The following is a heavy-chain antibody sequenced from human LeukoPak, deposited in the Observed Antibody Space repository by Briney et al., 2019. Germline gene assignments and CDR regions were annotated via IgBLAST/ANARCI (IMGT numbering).Heavy chain of an antibody. CDR2: ISGSTLYT. D-gene: IGHD1-26*01. Sequence: PGGSLRLSCAASGFTFSDYYMSWVRQAPGKGLEWVSYISGSTLYTNYAGSVQGRFTISRDNAKNSLYLQINSLRAEDTAVYFCARGTGGTYYPFDYWGQGTLVTVSS. V-gene: IGHV3-11*05. CDR1: GFTFSDYY. J-gene: IGHJ4*02. CDR3: ARGTGGTYYPFDY.